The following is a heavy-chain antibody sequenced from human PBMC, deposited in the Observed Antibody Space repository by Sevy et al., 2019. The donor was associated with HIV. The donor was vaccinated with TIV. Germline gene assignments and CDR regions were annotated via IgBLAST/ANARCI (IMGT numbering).Heavy chain of an antibody. J-gene: IGHJ3*02. V-gene: IGHV3-23*01. CDR1: GFTFSNYA. D-gene: IGHD3-22*01. CDR2: ISTSGDNT. CDR3: ARAGYYDSSGYYYHDAFDI. Sequence: GGSLRLSCAASGFTFSNYAMSWVRQAPGKGLQWVSVISTSGDNTYYADSVKGRFTISRDNSKNTLYLQMNSLRAEDTAVYYCARAGYYDSSGYYYHDAFDIWGQGTMVTVSS.